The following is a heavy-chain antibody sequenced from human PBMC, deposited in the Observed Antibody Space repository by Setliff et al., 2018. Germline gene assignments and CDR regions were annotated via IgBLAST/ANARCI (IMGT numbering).Heavy chain of an antibody. Sequence: SVKVSCKASGGTFSSYGISWVRQAPGQGLEWMGGTIPMFGTPAYAQEFQDRVTITTDESTSTAYMELDSLRSEDTAVYYCARSPAVLGIVYLDPWGQGTLVTVSS. V-gene: IGHV1-69*05. CDR2: TIPMFGTP. CDR1: GGTFSSYG. D-gene: IGHD2-15*01. CDR3: ARSPAVLGIVYLDP. J-gene: IGHJ5*02.